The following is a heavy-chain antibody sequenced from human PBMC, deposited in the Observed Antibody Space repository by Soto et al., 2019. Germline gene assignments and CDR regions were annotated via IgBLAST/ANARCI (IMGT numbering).Heavy chain of an antibody. J-gene: IGHJ6*02. V-gene: IGHV1-69*12. D-gene: IGHD3-22*01. CDR2: IIPIFGTA. CDR1: GGTFSSYA. Sequence: QVQLVQSGAEVKKPGSSVKVSCKASGGTFSSYAISWVRQAPGQGLEWMGGIIPIFGTANYAQKFRGRVTITADEPTSTAYMELSSLRSEDTAVYYCARDYYDSSGYYYDYYYYGMDVWGQGTTVTVSS. CDR3: ARDYYDSSGYYYDYYYYGMDV.